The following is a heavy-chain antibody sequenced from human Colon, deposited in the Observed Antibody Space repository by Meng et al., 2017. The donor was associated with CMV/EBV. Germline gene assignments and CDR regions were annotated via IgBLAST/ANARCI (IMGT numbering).Heavy chain of an antibody. CDR2: ISGTGGVT. CDR3: TKVSIIAVPGAYFDF. CDR1: GFNFQNYA. D-gene: IGHD2-2*01. Sequence: GGSLRLSCEVSGFNFQNYAVTWVRQAPGKGLEWVSVISGTGGVTYYADSVQGRFHISKDNTKNTVFLQMNNLRADDTAVYYCTKVSIIAVPGAYFDFWGQGTLVTVSS. V-gene: IGHV3-23*01. J-gene: IGHJ4*02.